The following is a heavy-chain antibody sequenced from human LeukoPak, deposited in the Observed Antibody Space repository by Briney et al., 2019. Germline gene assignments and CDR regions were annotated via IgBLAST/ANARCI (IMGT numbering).Heavy chain of an antibody. CDR2: IYTSGST. D-gene: IGHD3-22*01. J-gene: IGHJ3*02. V-gene: IGHV4-61*02. Sequence: SETLSLTCTVSGGSISSGSYYWSWIRQPAGKGLEWIGRIYTSGSTNYNPSLRSRVTISVDTSKNQFSLKLSSVTAADTAVYYCARARNYYDSSDYYYEGDAFDIWGQGTMVTVSS. CDR3: ARARNYYDSSDYYYEGDAFDI. CDR1: GGSISSGSYY.